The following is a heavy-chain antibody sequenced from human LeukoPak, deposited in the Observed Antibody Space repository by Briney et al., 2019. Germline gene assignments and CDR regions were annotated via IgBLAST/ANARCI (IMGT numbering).Heavy chain of an antibody. J-gene: IGHJ5*02. CDR1: GGSISSYY. CDR3: ARMFRSSWYINWFDP. D-gene: IGHD6-13*01. Sequence: PSETLSLTCTVSGGSISSYYWSWIRQPPGKGLEWIGYIYYSGSTNYNPSLKSRVTISVDTSKNQFSLKLSSVTAADTAVYYCARMFRSSWYINWFDPWGQGTLVTVSS. CDR2: IYYSGST. V-gene: IGHV4-59*12.